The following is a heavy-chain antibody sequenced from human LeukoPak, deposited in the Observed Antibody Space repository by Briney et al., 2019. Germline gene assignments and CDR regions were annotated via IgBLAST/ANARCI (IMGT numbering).Heavy chain of an antibody. CDR1: GFTFRNYW. CDR3: ARDRSEVTVFPSAFDV. D-gene: IGHD2-21*02. J-gene: IGHJ3*01. Sequence: GGSLRLSCAASGFTFRNYWMTWARQAPGKGLEWVANINQDGSEKYYVDSVKGRFTIYRDNAKNSLYLEMNSLRAEDTAVFYCARDRSEVTVFPSAFDVWGHGTMVTVSS. V-gene: IGHV3-7*05. CDR2: INQDGSEK.